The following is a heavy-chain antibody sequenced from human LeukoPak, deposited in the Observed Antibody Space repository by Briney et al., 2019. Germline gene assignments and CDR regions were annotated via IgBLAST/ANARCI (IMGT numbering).Heavy chain of an antibody. CDR2: IYYSGST. CDR3: ARLHYDSSGYGRGFDY. J-gene: IGHJ4*02. V-gene: IGHV4-39*01. Sequence: PSETLSLTCTVSGGSISSSSYYWGWIRQPPGKGLEWIGSIYYSGSTYYNPSLKSRVTISVDTSKNQFSLKLSSVTAADTAVYYCARLHYDSSGYGRGFDYWGQGTLVTVSS. CDR1: GGSISSSSYY. D-gene: IGHD3-22*01.